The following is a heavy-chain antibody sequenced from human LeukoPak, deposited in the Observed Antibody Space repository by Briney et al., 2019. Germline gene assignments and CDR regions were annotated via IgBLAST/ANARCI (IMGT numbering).Heavy chain of an antibody. CDR2: ISGSGGST. V-gene: IGHV3-23*01. CDR1: GFTFSSYA. Sequence: GGSLRLSCAASGFTFSSYAMSWVRQAPGKGLEWVSAISGSGGSTYYADSVKGRFTISRDNSKNTLYLQMSSLRAEDTAVYYCAKDPDIVLMVYANLGFDYWGQGTLVTVSS. D-gene: IGHD2-8*01. CDR3: AKDPDIVLMVYANLGFDY. J-gene: IGHJ4*02.